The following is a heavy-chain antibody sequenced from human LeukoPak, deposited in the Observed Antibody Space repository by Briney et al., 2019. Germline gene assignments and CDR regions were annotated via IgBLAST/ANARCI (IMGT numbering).Heavy chain of an antibody. CDR2: INHNGNVN. J-gene: IGHJ6*02. D-gene: IGHD3-16*01. CDR3: ARGGGLDV. V-gene: IGHV3-7*03. CDR1: GFPFSSHG. Sequence: GGSLRLSCAASGFPFSSHGMNWARQAPGKGLEWVASINHNGNVNYYVDSVKGRFTISRDNAKNSLYLQMSNLRAEDTAVYFCARGGGLDVWGQGATVTVSS.